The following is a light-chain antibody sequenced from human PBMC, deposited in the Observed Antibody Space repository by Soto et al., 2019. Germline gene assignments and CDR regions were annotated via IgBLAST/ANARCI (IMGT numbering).Light chain of an antibody. J-gene: IGLJ2*01. Sequence: QSALTQPASVSGSPGQSIAISCTGTSSDVGGYNYVSWYQQYPGEAPKLLIYDVSNRPSGISDRFSGSKSGNTASLTISGRQAEDEADYYCGSYTSTTLHVVFGGGTKLTVL. CDR1: SSDVGGYNY. V-gene: IGLV2-14*01. CDR3: GSYTSTTLHVV. CDR2: DVS.